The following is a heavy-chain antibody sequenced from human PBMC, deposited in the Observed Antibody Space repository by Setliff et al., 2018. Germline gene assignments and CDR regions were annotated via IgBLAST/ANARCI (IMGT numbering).Heavy chain of an antibody. J-gene: IGHJ6*03. CDR3: AKDLGDDGHYYYYMDV. CDR2: VYRGGSTT. V-gene: IGHV3-23*03. D-gene: IGHD4-17*01. Sequence: LRLSCAASGFTFNNYAMSWVRQAPGKRLEWVSVVYRGGSTTFYADSVKGRFTISRDDSKNTLYLQMNSLTVDDTAVYYCAKDLGDDGHYYYYMDVWGKGTTVTVSS. CDR1: GFTFNNYA.